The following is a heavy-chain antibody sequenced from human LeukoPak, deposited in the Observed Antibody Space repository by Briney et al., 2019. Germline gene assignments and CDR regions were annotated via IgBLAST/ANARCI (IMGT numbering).Heavy chain of an antibody. V-gene: IGHV3-30-3*01. CDR1: GFTFSSYA. CDR3: ARGGYSYASGSYGSGPFLD. Sequence: GGSLRLSCAASGFTFSSYAMHWVRQAPGKGLGWVAVISYDGSNKYYADSVKGRFTISRDNSKNTLYLQMNSLRAEDTAVYYCARGGYSYASGSYGSGPFLDWGQGTLVTVSS. D-gene: IGHD3-10*01. CDR2: ISYDGSNK. J-gene: IGHJ4*02.